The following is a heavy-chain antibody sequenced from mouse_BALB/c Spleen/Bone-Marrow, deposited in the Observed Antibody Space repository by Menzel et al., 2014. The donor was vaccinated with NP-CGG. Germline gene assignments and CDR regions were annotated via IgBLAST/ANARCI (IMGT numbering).Heavy chain of an antibody. V-gene: IGHV1S81*02. J-gene: IGHJ1*01. CDR2: INPSNGGT. CDR1: GYSFTRYY. CDR3: TRSNYGYWYDDV. Sequence: VQLQQSGAELVKPGASVKLSCKASGYSFTRYYMYWVKQRPGQGLEWIGEINPSNGGTNFNEKFKSKATLTVDKSSSTAYMQFSSLTSEDSAVYYCTRSNYGYWYDDVWGAGPPVTVSS. D-gene: IGHD1-1*01.